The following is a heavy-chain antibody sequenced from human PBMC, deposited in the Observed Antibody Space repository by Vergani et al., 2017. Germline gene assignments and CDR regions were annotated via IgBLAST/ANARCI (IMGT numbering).Heavy chain of an antibody. J-gene: IGHJ4*02. CDR3: ARVTMVRGVIIG. CDR1: GGSISSSSYY. CDR2: IYYSGST. Sequence: QLQLQESGPGLVKPSETLSLTCTVSGGSISSSSYYWGWIRQPPGKGLEWIGSIYYSGSTYYNPSLKSRVTISVDTSKNQFSLKLSSVTAADTAVYYCARVTMVRGVIIGWGQGTLVIVSS. D-gene: IGHD3-10*01. V-gene: IGHV4-39*01.